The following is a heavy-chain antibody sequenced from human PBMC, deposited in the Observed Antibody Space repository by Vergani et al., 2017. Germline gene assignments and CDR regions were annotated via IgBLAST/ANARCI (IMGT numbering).Heavy chain of an antibody. Sequence: QVQLVQSGAEVKKPGSSVKVSCKASGGTFSSYAISWVRQAPGQGLEWMGRIIPIFGTANYAQKFQGRVTITADESTSTAYMELSSLRSEDTAVYYCARDQRYSSSAPFSYKWFDPWGQGTLVTVSS. CDR2: IIPIFGTA. D-gene: IGHD6-13*01. CDR3: ARDQRYSSSAPFSYKWFDP. J-gene: IGHJ5*02. CDR1: GGTFSSYA. V-gene: IGHV1-69*13.